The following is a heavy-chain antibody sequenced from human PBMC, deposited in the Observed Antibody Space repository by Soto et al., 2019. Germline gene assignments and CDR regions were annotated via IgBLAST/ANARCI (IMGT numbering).Heavy chain of an antibody. V-gene: IGHV3-7*03. CDR1: GLTFSTYW. CDR2: IKHDGSEK. J-gene: IGHJ4*02. D-gene: IGHD6-19*01. CDR3: ARDYKWLVK. Sequence: VQLVESGGRVVQPGGSLRLSCAASGLTFSTYWMTWVRQAPGKGLEWVANIKHDGSEKYYVDSVKGRFTISRDNAKSSLYLQMDSLRAEDTAVYYGARDYKWLVKWGQGTLVIVS.